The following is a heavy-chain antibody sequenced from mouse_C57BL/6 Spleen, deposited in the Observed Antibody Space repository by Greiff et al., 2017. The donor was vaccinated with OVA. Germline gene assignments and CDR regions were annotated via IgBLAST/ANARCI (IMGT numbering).Heavy chain of an antibody. V-gene: IGHV1-53*01. J-gene: IGHJ1*03. CDR2: INPSNGGT. CDR3: ARSTNWDSYWYFDV. CDR1: GYTFTSYW. Sequence: QVQLQQPGTELVKPGASVKLSCKASGYTFTSYWMHWVKQRPGQGLEWIGNINPSNGGTNYNEKFKSKATLTVDKSSSKAYMQLSSLTAEDSAVYYSARSTNWDSYWYFDVWGTGTTVTVSS. D-gene: IGHD4-1*01.